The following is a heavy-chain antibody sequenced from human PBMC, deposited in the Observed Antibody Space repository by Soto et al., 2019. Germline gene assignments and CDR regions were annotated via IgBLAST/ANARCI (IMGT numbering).Heavy chain of an antibody. CDR2: IYYAGST. CDR1: GGSFSQNY. D-gene: IGHD3-3*02. V-gene: IGHV4-59*08. CDR3: ARLGAFYQSLDP. J-gene: IGHJ5*02. Sequence: QLQLQESGPGLVKPSETLSITCTVSGGSFSQNYWSWIRQPPGKGLEWVGYIYYAGSTSYNPSLKSRVTISLDTSKSQFSLSLSSVTAADTAVYYCARLGAFYQSLDPWGPGTLVTVSS.